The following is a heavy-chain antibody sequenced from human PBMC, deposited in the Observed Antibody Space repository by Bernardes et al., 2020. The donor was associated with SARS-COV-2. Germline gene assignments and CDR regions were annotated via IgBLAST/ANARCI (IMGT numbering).Heavy chain of an antibody. CDR3: ARSGWSHWYFDL. J-gene: IGHJ2*01. CDR2: INHSGST. V-gene: IGHV4-34*01. D-gene: IGHD2-15*01. CDR1: GGSFSGYY. Sequence: ATLSLTCAVYGGSFSGYYWSWIRQPPGKGLEWIGEINHSGSTNYNPSLKSRVTISVDTSKNQFSLKLSSVTAADTAVYYCARSGWSHWYFDLWGRGTLVTVSS.